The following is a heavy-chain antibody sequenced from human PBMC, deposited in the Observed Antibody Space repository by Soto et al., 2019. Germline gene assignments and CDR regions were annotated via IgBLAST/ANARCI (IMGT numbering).Heavy chain of an antibody. V-gene: IGHV1-46*02. Sequence: QVQLVQSGAEVRKPGASVKLSCKASGNTIDGYYMNWVRQAPGQGLEWMGIINPSGASTRYPQKFKGRVTMTKATSTNTVYMELRGLRSDDTAVYYCARGLPTVERVWFDTWGQGTLVTVSS. CDR2: INPSGAST. CDR3: ARGLPTVERVWFDT. CDR1: GNTIDGYY. J-gene: IGHJ5*02. D-gene: IGHD1-1*01.